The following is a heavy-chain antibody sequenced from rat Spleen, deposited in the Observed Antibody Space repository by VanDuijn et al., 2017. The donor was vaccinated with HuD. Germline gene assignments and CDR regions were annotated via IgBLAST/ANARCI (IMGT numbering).Heavy chain of an antibody. D-gene: IGHD1-1*01. V-gene: IGHV2S12*01. J-gene: IGHJ1*01. CDR1: GFSLTSNG. CDR2: ISSGGST. CDR3: TREGDYSPYWYFDF. Sequence: QVQLKESGPGLVQPSQTLSLTCTVSGFSLTSNGVSWVRQPPGKGLEWIAAISSGGSTYYNSALKSRLSISRDTSKSQVFLKMNSLQTEDTAIYFCTREGDYSPYWYFDFWGPGTMVTVSS.